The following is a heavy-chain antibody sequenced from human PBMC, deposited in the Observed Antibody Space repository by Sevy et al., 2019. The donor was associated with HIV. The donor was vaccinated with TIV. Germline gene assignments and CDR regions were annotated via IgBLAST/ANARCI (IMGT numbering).Heavy chain of an antibody. D-gene: IGHD2-21*02. CDR2: ISYDGSNK. CDR1: GFTFSSYA. J-gene: IGHJ4*02. CDR3: AREGADIVVVTAPIDY. V-gene: IGHV3-30-3*01. Sequence: GGSLRLSCAASGFTFSSYATHWVRQAPGKGLEWVAVISYDGSNKYYADSVKGRFTISRDNSKNTQYLQMNSLRAEDTDVYYCAREGADIVVVTAPIDYWGQGTLVTVSS.